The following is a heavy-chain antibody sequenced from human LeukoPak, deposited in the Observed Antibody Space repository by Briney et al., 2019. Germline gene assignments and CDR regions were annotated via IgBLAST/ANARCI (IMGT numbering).Heavy chain of an antibody. CDR3: TKDDGFYYCRSSSPFDS. CDR1: GFTFRSYA. CDR2: ISASGAST. Sequence: GGSLRLSCAASGFTFRSYAMSWVRQAPGKGLEWVSPISASGASTGYADSVKGRFTISRDNSKNTLYLQMNSLRADHTAVYYCTKDDGFYYCRSSSPFDSWGQGTPVTVSS. D-gene: IGHD2/OR15-2a*01. J-gene: IGHJ4*03. V-gene: IGHV3-23*01.